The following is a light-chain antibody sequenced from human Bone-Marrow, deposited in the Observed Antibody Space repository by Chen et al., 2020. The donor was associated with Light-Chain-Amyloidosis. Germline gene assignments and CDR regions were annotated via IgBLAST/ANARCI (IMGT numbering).Light chain of an antibody. CDR2: AAS. J-gene: IGKJ5*01. V-gene: IGKV3-11*01. Sequence: EIVLTQSPATLSLSPGERATLSCRASQSVSSYLAWYQQKPGQAPRLLIYAASNRATGIPARFSGSGSGTDFTLTISSLEPEDFAVYYCQQRSNWPLITVGQGTRLEIK. CDR3: QQRSNWPLIT. CDR1: QSVSSY.